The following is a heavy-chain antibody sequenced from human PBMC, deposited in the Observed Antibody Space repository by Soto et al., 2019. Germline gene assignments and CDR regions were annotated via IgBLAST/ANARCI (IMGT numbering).Heavy chain of an antibody. CDR3: ARDVIRVPXAIVGTXGMDV. Sequence: GASVKVSCKASGGTFSSYAISWVRQAPGQGLEWLGGIIPIFGTANYVQKFQGRVTITADESTSTAYIELSSLRSEDTAVYYCARDVIRVPXAIVGTXGMDVWGQGATVTDSS. J-gene: IGHJ6*02. V-gene: IGHV1-69*13. D-gene: IGHD2-2*01. CDR2: IIPIFGTA. CDR1: GGTFSSYA.